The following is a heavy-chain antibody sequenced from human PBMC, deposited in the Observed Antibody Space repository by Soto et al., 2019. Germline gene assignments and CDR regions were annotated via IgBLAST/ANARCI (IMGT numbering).Heavy chain of an antibody. CDR1: GYTFTDYY. J-gene: IGHJ5*02. CDR2: LNPNGGAT. D-gene: IGHD6-13*01. Sequence: QVQLVQSGAEVKKPGASVKVSCKASGYTFTDYYIHWVRQAPGQGLEWMGWLNPNGGATNYPQKFQGRVIMTRDTSITTAYMELGSLRSDDTAVYYCARDPLQQRWFDPWGQGTLVTVSS. CDR3: ARDPLQQRWFDP. V-gene: IGHV1-2*02.